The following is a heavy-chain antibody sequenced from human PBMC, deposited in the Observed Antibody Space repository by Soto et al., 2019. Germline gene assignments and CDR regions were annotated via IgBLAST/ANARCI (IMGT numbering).Heavy chain of an antibody. Sequence: PGGSLILSCAASGFTFSSYGMHWVRQAPGKGLVWVSRINSDGSSTSYADSVKGRFTISRDNAKNTLYLQMNSLRAEDTAVYYCAIRASYYDSSGYFDYWGQGTLVTVSS. CDR3: AIRASYYDSSGYFDY. V-gene: IGHV3-74*01. D-gene: IGHD3-22*01. CDR2: INSDGSST. CDR1: GFTFSSYG. J-gene: IGHJ4*02.